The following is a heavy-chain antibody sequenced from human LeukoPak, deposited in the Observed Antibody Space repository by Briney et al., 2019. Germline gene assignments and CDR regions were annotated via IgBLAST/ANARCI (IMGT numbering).Heavy chain of an antibody. CDR2: MYTSGSG. V-gene: IGHV4-4*07. CDR3: ARDRGYSYGYWYFDL. J-gene: IGHJ2*01. D-gene: IGHD5-18*01. CDR1: GASISIYY. Sequence: PSETLSLTCTVPGASISIYYWSWIRQPAGKGLEWIGRMYTSGSGNYSPSLKSRVTMSVDTSKNQFSLKLSSVTAADTAVYYCARDRGYSYGYWYFDLWGRGTLVTVSS.